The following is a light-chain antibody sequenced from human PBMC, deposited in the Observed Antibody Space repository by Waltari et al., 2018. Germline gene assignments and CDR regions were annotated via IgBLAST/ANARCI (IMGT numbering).Light chain of an antibody. V-gene: IGKV2-30*01. CDR2: KVS. J-gene: IGKJ2*01. Sequence: DVVMTQSPLSLPVTLGQPASISCRSSQSLLYSDGNTYLSWFHQRPGQSPRRLIYKVSNRDSGVPDRFSGSGSGTDFTLKISRVEVEDVGIYYCMQGTQFPTFGQGTKLEIK. CDR3: MQGTQFPT. CDR1: QSLLYSDGNTY.